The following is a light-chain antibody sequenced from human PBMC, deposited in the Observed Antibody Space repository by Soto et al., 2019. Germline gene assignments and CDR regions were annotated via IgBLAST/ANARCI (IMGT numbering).Light chain of an antibody. V-gene: IGKV3-11*01. CDR3: QQRNVWPPIT. CDR1: QSIHTS. Sequence: VFTQSPSTLSLSPSERSTLSCRASQSIHTSLAWYQQKSGKPPRLVICDSTLRANGVPDRFGGSRSGTELTLTINSLEPEDFAVYYCQQRNVWPPITFGQGTRLEIK. CDR2: DST. J-gene: IGKJ5*01.